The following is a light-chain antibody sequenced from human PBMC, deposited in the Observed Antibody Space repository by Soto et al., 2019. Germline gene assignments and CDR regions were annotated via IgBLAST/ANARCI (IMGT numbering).Light chain of an antibody. J-gene: IGKJ1*01. CDR2: VAS. Sequence: DIQMTQSLSSLSASVGDRVTVTCRASQSIDTYLNWYQQRPGQAPKLLIYVASTLQSGVPSRFSGSGSGTHFTLTISSLQPEDFATYYCQQNQDIPPTFGQGTRVERK. CDR1: QSIDTY. V-gene: IGKV1-39*01. CDR3: QQNQDIPPT.